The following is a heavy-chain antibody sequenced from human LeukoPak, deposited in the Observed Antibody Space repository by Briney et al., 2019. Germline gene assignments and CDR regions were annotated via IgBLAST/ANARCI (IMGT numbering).Heavy chain of an antibody. J-gene: IGHJ5*02. CDR2: INPNSGGT. CDR1: GYTFTGYY. D-gene: IGHD1-26*01. CDR3: ARDWDFRGNWFDP. V-gene: IGHV1-2*02. Sequence: GASVKVSCEASGYTFTGYYMHWVRQAPGQGLEWMGWINPNSGGTNYAQKFQGRVTMTRDTSISTAYMELSRLRSDDTAVYYCARDWDFRGNWFDPWGQGTLVTVSS.